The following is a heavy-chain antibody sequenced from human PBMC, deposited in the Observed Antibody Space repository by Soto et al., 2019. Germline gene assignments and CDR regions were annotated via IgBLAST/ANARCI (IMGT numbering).Heavy chain of an antibody. CDR3: ARSHTYGAQRFDY. J-gene: IGHJ4*02. CDR1: GDSMNTYY. V-gene: IGHV4-59*01. D-gene: IGHD3-10*01. CDR2: IFDSGTT. Sequence: SETLSLTCSVSGDSMNTYYWTWIRQSPGKGLEWIGYIFDSGTTDYNASLRGRVTISLDASKNQFSLNLRYVTAADTAMYYCARSHTYGAQRFDYWGLGTLVTVSS.